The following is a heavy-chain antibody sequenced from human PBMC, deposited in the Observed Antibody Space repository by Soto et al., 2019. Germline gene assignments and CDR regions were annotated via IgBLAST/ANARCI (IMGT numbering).Heavy chain of an antibody. J-gene: IGHJ6*02. CDR2: LWFDGSNE. CDR1: GFPFSRYD. Sequence: QVQLVESGGGVVHPGRSLRLSCAASGFPFSRYDMHWVRQAPGKGLEWVAFLWFDGSNEYYADSVQGRFTISRDNSKNTLYLQMDSLRAEDTAVYYCAKVLYASESFDSEEAPYGMDVWGQGTTVTVSS. CDR3: AKVLYASESFDSEEAPYGMDV. D-gene: IGHD3-10*01. V-gene: IGHV3-33*06.